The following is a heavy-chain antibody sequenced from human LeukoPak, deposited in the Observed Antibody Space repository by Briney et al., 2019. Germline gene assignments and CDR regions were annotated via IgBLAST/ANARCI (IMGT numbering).Heavy chain of an antibody. V-gene: IGHV3-15*01. CDR3: AKATGSYPSNPFDY. CDR2: IKSKTDGGTT. Sequence: GGSLRLSCAASGFTFSAAWMSWVRQSPGKGLEWVGHIKSKTDGGTTDYAAPVKDRFTISRDDSQNTLYLQMNSLKTEDTAVYYCAKATGSYPSNPFDYWGQGTLVTVSS. CDR1: GFTFSAAW. J-gene: IGHJ4*02. D-gene: IGHD1-26*01.